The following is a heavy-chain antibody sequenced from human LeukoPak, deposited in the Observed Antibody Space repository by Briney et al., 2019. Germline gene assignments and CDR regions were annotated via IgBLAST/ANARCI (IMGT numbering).Heavy chain of an antibody. CDR1: GYTLTELS. Sequence: ASVKVSCKVSGYTLTELSMHWVRQAPGKGLEWIGGFDHEDGETIYARKFQGRVTMTEDTSTDTAYMELSSLRSEDTAVYYCATGITMVRGVIPDLDYWGQGTLVTVSS. CDR3: ATGITMVRGVIPDLDY. D-gene: IGHD3-10*01. CDR2: FDHEDGET. J-gene: IGHJ4*02. V-gene: IGHV1-24*01.